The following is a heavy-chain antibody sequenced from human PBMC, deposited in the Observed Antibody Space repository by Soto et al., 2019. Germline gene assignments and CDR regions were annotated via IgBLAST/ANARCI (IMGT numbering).Heavy chain of an antibody. J-gene: IGHJ4*02. V-gene: IGHV4-39*01. CDR3: VTLPDDDYGGNMVFDY. Sequence: SETLSLTCTVSGGSISSSSYYWGWIRQPPGKGLEWIGSIYYIGSTYYNPSLKSRVTISVDTSKNQFSLKLSSVTAADTAVYYCVTLPDDDYGGNMVFDYWGQGTLVTVSS. CDR1: GGSISSSSYY. D-gene: IGHD4-17*01. CDR2: IYYIGST.